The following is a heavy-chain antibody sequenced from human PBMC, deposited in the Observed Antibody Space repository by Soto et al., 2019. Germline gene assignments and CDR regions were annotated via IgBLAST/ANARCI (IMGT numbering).Heavy chain of an antibody. CDR1: GGSISSSSYY. Sequence: SETLSLTCTVSGGSISSSSYYWGWIRQPPGKGLEWIGSIYYSGSTYYNPSLKSRVTISVDTSKNQFSLKLSSVTAADTAVYYCARHGSSPSKVYDPQIDYWGQGTLVTVS. CDR3: ARHGSSPSKVYDPQIDY. CDR2: IYYSGST. J-gene: IGHJ4*02. V-gene: IGHV4-39*01. D-gene: IGHD1-20*01.